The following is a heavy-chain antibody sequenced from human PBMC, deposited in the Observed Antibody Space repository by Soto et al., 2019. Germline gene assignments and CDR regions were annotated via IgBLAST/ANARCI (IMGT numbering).Heavy chain of an antibody. CDR3: AREPQWLATKVDY. Sequence: QVQLVESGGGVVQPGRSLRLSCAASGVTFSSYAMHWVRQAPGKGLEWVAVISYDGSNKYYADSVKGRFTISRDNSKNTLYLQMNSLRAEDTAVYYCAREPQWLATKVDYWGQGTLVTVSS. D-gene: IGHD6-19*01. V-gene: IGHV3-30-3*01. J-gene: IGHJ4*02. CDR2: ISYDGSNK. CDR1: GVTFSSYA.